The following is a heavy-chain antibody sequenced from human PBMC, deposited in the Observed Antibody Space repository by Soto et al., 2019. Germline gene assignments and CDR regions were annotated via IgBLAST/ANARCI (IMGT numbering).Heavy chain of an antibody. J-gene: IGHJ6*02. CDR2: ISGSGGST. CDR1: GFTFSSYA. Sequence: EVQLLESGGGLVQPGGSLRLSCAASGFTFSSYAMSWVRQAPGKGQEWVSAISGSGGSTYYADSVKGRFTISRDNSKNTLYLQMNSLRAEDTAVYYCAKDSPGSSGYYLLRYYYGMDVWGQGTTVTVSS. CDR3: AKDSPGSSGYYLLRYYYGMDV. V-gene: IGHV3-23*01. D-gene: IGHD3-22*01.